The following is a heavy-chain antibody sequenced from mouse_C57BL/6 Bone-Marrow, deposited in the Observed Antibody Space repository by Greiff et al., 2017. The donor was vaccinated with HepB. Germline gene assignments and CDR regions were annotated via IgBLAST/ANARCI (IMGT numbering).Heavy chain of an antibody. CDR1: GYTFTSYW. V-gene: IGHV1-64*01. Sequence: QVQLRQPGAELVKPGASVKLSCKASGYTFTSYWMHWVKQRPGQGLEWIGMIHPNSGSTNYNEKFKSKATLTVDKSSSTAYMQLSSLTSDDSAVYYCAREDYGSSYYFDYWGQGTTLTVSS. J-gene: IGHJ2*01. D-gene: IGHD1-1*01. CDR2: IHPNSGST. CDR3: AREDYGSSYYFDY.